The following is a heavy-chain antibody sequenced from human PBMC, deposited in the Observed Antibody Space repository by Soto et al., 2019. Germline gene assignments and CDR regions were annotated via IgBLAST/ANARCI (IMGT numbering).Heavy chain of an antibody. Sequence: ASVKVSCKASGYTFTSYDINWVRQATGQGLEWMGWMNPNSGNTGYAQKFQGRVTMTRNTSISTAYMELSSLRSEDTAVYYCARGLGYYDFWSGYQDGEGGFDYWGQGTLVTVSS. J-gene: IGHJ4*02. V-gene: IGHV1-8*01. D-gene: IGHD3-3*01. CDR3: ARGLGYYDFWSGYQDGEGGFDY. CDR1: GYTFTSYD. CDR2: MNPNSGNT.